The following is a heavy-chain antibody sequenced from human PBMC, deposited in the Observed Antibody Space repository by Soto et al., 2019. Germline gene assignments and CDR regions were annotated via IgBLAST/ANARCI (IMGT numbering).Heavy chain of an antibody. CDR2: IIPIFGTA. CDR1: GGTFSSYA. CDR3: ARGGQQLTKAHYDY. D-gene: IGHD6-13*01. J-gene: IGHJ4*02. Sequence: SVKVSCKASGGTFSSYAISWVRQAPGQGLEWMGGIIPIFGTANYAQKFQGRVTITADESTSTAYMELTSLRSEDTAVYYCARGGQQLTKAHYDYWGQGTLVTVSS. V-gene: IGHV1-69*13.